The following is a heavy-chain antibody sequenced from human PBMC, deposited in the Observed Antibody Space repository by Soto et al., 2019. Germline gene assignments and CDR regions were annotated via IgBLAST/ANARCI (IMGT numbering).Heavy chain of an antibody. V-gene: IGHV4-30-4*01. CDR2: IYYSGST. Sequence: LSLTCTVSGGPISSGDYYWSWIRQPPGKGLEWIGYIYYSGSTYYNPSLKSRVTISVDTSKNQFSLKLSSVTAADTAVYYCARDQLEGNWFDPWGQGTLVTVSS. CDR3: ARDQLEGNWFDP. J-gene: IGHJ5*02. CDR1: GGPISSGDYY. D-gene: IGHD1-1*01.